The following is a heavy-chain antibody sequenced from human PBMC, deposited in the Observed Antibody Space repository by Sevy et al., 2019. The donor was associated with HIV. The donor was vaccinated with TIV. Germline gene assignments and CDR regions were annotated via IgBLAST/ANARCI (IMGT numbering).Heavy chain of an antibody. D-gene: IGHD3-10*02. CDR2: IYYSGST. J-gene: IGHJ5*02. Sequence: SETLSLTCTVSGGSISSYYWSWIRQPPGKGLEWIGYIYYSGSTNYNPPLKSRVTISVDTSKNQFSLKLSSVTAADTAVYYCARVMFSNWFDPWGQGTLVTVSS. CDR3: ARVMFSNWFDP. V-gene: IGHV4-59*01. CDR1: GGSISSYY.